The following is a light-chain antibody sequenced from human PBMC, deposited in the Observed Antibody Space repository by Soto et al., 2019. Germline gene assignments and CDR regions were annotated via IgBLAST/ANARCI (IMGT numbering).Light chain of an antibody. J-gene: IGLJ2*01. CDR2: DVS. CDR3: SSYTGSSTLVV. V-gene: IGLV2-18*02. CDR1: SSDVGRYNH. Sequence: QSALTQPPSVSGSPGQSVTISCSETSSDVGRYNHVSWYQQPPGTAPKLMIYDVSNRPSGVPDRFSGSKSGNTASLTISGLQAEDEADYYCSSYTGSSTLVVFGGGTKLTVL.